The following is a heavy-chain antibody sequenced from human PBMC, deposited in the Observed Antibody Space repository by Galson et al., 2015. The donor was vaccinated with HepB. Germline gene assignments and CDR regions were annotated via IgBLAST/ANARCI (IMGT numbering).Heavy chain of an antibody. Sequence: SLRLSCAASGFTFSSYWMSWVRQAPGKGLEWVANIKQDGSEKYYVDSVKGRFTISRDNAKNSLYLQMNSLRAEDTAVYYCARMWIQLWNNRFDPWGQGTLVTVSS. CDR2: IKQDGSEK. J-gene: IGHJ5*02. D-gene: IGHD5-18*01. V-gene: IGHV3-7*03. CDR3: ARMWIQLWNNRFDP. CDR1: GFTFSSYW.